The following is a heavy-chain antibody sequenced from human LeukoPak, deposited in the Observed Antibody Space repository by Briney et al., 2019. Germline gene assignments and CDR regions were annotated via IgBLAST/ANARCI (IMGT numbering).Heavy chain of an antibody. J-gene: IGHJ4*02. CDR3: ARDPCHGALDY. D-gene: IGHD2-2*01. Sequence: GGSLRLSCVASGFTFSNSWMSWVRRAPGKGLEWVANITQDGTEEYYVDSVRGRFSISNDNAKNSLYLQMNSLRAEDTAVYYCARDPCHGALDYWGQGALVTVSS. V-gene: IGHV3-7*03. CDR1: GFTFSNSW. CDR2: ITQDGTEE.